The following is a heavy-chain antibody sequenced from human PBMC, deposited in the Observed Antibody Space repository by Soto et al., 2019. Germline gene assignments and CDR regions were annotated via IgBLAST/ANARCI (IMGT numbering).Heavy chain of an antibody. CDR3: ARGGHPAVKAFDI. CDR2: IHYTGSR. J-gene: IGHJ3*02. V-gene: IGHV4-59*02. Sequence: SETLSLTCTVSGASVNDYYWNWVRQPLGKGLEWIGFIHYTGSRIFNPSLQSRVTMSVDVSQNQFSLRLTSVTAADTAIYYCARGGHPAVKAFDIWGQGTTVTVSS. CDR1: GASVNDYY.